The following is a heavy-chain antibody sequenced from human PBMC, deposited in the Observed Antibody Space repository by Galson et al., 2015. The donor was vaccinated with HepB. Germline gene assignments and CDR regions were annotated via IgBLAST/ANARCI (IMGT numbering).Heavy chain of an antibody. J-gene: IGHJ3*02. Sequence: SVKVSCKASGGTFSSYAISWVRQAPGQGLEWMGGIIPIFGTANYAQKFQGRVTITADKSTSTAYMELSSLRSEDTAVYYCATLPAYDSSGSDAFDIWGQGTMVTVSS. CDR1: GGTFSSYA. V-gene: IGHV1-69*06. CDR2: IIPIFGTA. CDR3: ATLPAYDSSGSDAFDI. D-gene: IGHD3-22*01.